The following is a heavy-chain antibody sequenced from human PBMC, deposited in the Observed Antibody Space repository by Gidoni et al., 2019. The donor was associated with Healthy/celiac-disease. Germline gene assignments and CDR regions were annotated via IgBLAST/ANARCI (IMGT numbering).Heavy chain of an antibody. CDR1: GFTFSSYE. J-gene: IGHJ4*02. CDR2: ISSSGSTI. V-gene: IGHV3-48*03. D-gene: IGHD6-19*01. Sequence: EVQLVESGGGLVQRGGYLRLSCAASGFTFSSYEMNWVRQAPGKGLEWVSYISSSGSTIYYADSVKGRFTISRDNAKNSLYLQMNSLRAEDTAVYYCARDSSGWHFDYWGQGTLVTVSS. CDR3: ARDSSGWHFDY.